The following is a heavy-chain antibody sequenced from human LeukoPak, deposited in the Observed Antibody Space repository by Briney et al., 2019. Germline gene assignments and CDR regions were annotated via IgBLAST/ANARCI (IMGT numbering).Heavy chain of an antibody. J-gene: IGHJ5*02. CDR1: GYTFTSYD. CDR3: ARTHHDYTNGNWFDP. Sequence: ASVKVSCKASGYTFTSYDINWVRQATGQGLEWMGWMNSNSGGTGYAQKFQGGVTMTRDTSISTAYMELSSLRSDDTAVYYCARTHHDYTNGNWFDPWGQGTLVTVSS. D-gene: IGHD4-11*01. V-gene: IGHV1-8*01. CDR2: MNSNSGGT.